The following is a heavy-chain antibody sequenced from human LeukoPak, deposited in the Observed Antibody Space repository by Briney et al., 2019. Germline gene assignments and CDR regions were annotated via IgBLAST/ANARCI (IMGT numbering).Heavy chain of an antibody. J-gene: IGHJ4*02. Sequence: SETLSLTCTVSGGSIRSSSYYWGWIRQPPGKGLEWIGSIYYSGSTYYNASLKSRGTISVDTSKNQFSLKLNSVTAADTAEYFFARQVVAVAGTGYFDYWGQGTLVTVSS. D-gene: IGHD6-19*01. V-gene: IGHV4-39*01. CDR3: ARQVVAVAGTGYFDY. CDR1: GGSIRSSSYY. CDR2: IYYSGST.